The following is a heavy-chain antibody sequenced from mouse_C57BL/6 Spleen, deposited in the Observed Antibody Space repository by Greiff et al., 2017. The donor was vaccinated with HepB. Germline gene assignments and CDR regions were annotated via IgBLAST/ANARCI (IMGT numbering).Heavy chain of an antibody. V-gene: IGHV1-82*01. Sequence: VQGVESGPELVKPGASVKISCKASGYAFSSAWMNWVKQRPGKGLEWIGRIYPGDGDTNYNGKFKGKATMTADKSSSTSYMQLSSLTSEDSAVYFCASSGLSDFDYWGQGTPLTVSS. CDR2: IYPGDGDT. CDR1: GYAFSSAW. D-gene: IGHD3-1*01. J-gene: IGHJ2*01. CDR3: ASSGLSDFDY.